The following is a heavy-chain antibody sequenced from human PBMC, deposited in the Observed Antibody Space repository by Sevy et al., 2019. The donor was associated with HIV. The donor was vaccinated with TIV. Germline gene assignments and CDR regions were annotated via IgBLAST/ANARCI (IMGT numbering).Heavy chain of an antibody. Sequence: GGSLRLSYAASGFTFSSYAMHWVRQAPGKGLEWVAVISYDGSNKYYADSVKGRFTISRDNSKNSLYLQMNSLRAEDTAVYYCARVHRWLQQYGLDYWGQGTLVTVSS. V-gene: IGHV3-30-3*01. D-gene: IGHD5-12*01. CDR1: GFTFSSYA. CDR3: ARVHRWLQQYGLDY. J-gene: IGHJ4*02. CDR2: ISYDGSNK.